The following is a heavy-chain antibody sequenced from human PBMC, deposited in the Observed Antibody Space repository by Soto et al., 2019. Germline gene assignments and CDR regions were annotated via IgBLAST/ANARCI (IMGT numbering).Heavy chain of an antibody. CDR1: GGTFSSYA. Sequence: QVQLVQSGAEVKTPGSSVKVSCKTSGGTFSSYAFSWVRQAPGQGLEWMGGIIHLFGPATYAQKFQGRVTITADASTRTAYMELRSLTSEDTDLYFCATYLVGAAGPYYFAYWDQGTLVTVSS. J-gene: IGHJ4*02. CDR3: ATYLVGAAGPYYFAY. CDR2: IIHLFGPA. V-gene: IGHV1-69*12. D-gene: IGHD2-15*01.